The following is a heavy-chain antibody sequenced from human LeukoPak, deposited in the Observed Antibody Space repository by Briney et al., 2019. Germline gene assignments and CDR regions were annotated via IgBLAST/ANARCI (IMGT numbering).Heavy chain of an antibody. CDR3: ARHTLGYCSSTSCYAFDI. CDR1: GGSISSYY. J-gene: IGHJ3*02. D-gene: IGHD2-2*01. CDR2: VYYTGST. V-gene: IGHV4-59*08. Sequence: PSETLSLTCTVSGGSISSYYWSWVRQPPGKGLEWIGFVYYTGSTNYSPSLKSRVTISVDTSKNQFSLKLSSVTAADTAVYYCARHTLGYCSSTSCYAFDIWGQGTMVTVSS.